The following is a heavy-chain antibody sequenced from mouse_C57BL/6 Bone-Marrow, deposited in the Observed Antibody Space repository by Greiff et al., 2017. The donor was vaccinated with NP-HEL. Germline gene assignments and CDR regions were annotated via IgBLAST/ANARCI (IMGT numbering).Heavy chain of an antibody. J-gene: IGHJ2*01. CDR2: IYPRSGNT. CDR3: ARRGITSVGARNWEDY. V-gene: IGHV1-81*01. Sequence: QVQLKQSGAELARPGASVKLSCKASGYTFTSYGISWVKQRTGQGLEWIGEIYPRSGNTYYNEKFKGKATLTADKSSSTAYMELRSLTSEDSAVYYCARRGITSVGARNWEDYWGQGTTLTVSS. D-gene: IGHD1-1*01. CDR1: GYTFTSYG.